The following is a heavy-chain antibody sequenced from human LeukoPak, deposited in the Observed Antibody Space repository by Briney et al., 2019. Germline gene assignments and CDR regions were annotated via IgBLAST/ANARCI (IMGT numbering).Heavy chain of an antibody. J-gene: IGHJ6*02. D-gene: IGHD3-22*01. V-gene: IGHV3-7*01. CDR1: GFTFSNYW. CDR2: IKQDGSEK. CDR3: ARSETTYYYDSSVYSYYYYGMDV. Sequence: PGGSLRLSCAASGFTFSNYWMTWVRQAPGKGLEWVANIKQDGSEKYYVDSVKGRFTISRDNAKNSLYLQMNSLRAEDTAVYYCARSETTYYYDSSVYSYYYYGMDVWGQGTTVTVSS.